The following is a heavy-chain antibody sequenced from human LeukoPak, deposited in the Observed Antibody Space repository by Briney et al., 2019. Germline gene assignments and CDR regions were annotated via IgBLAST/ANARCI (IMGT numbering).Heavy chain of an antibody. CDR2: IYSGGNT. CDR3: ARVYLERLTAGYFDH. D-gene: IGHD2-8*01. CDR1: GFTVSSSY. V-gene: IGHV3-66*01. J-gene: IGHJ4*02. Sequence: GGSLRLSCAASGFTVSSSYMNWVRQAPGKGLEWVSVIYSGGNTYYADSVKDRFTISRDNSKSTLYLQMNSLRDDDSAAYFCARVYLERLTAGYFDHWGQGTQVTVSP.